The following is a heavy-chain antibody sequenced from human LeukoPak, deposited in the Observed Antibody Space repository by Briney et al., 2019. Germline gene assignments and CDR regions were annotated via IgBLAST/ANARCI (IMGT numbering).Heavy chain of an antibody. CDR2: ISWNSGIM. J-gene: IGHJ3*02. CDR1: GFTFSSYA. Sequence: GGSLRLSCAASGFTFSSYAMHWVRQAPGKGLEWVSGISWNSGIMGYADSVKGRFTISRDNAKNSLYLQMNSLTAEDTALYYCAKDMTAYSSSPDAFDIWGQGTMVTVSS. CDR3: AKDMTAYSSSPDAFDI. V-gene: IGHV3-9*01. D-gene: IGHD6-6*01.